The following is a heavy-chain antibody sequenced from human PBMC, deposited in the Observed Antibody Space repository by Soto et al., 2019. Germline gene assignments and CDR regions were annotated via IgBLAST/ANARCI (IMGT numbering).Heavy chain of an antibody. Sequence: SLHVCCKASAGTASRYANSWVRQASGQGLEWMGGIIPIFGTANYAQKFQGRVTITADESTSTAYMELSSVRSEDTAVNNCARDQGDSTGYYLYYFDYSGQGTLVTVSS. CDR3: ARDQGDSTGYYLYYFDY. J-gene: IGHJ4*02. CDR1: AGTASRYA. D-gene: IGHD3-22*01. CDR2: IIPIFGTA. V-gene: IGHV1-69*13.